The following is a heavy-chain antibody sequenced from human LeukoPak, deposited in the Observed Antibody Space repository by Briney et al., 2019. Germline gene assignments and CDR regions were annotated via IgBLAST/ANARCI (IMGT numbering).Heavy chain of an antibody. CDR1: GFYFGGHA. CDR2: ITYGSDTI. D-gene: IGHD3-10*01. V-gene: IGHV3-48*04. Sequence: GGSLRLSCVASGFYFGGHAMHWLRQAPGKGLEWVAYITYGSDTIFYADSVKGRFTVSRDNAKNSLYLQMDSLRAEDTAVYYCVRDRGWYHFDLWGQGTLVTVSS. CDR3: VRDRGWYHFDL. J-gene: IGHJ4*02.